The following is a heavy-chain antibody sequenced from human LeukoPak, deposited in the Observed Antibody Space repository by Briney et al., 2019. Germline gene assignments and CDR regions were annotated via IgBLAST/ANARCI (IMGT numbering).Heavy chain of an antibody. CDR2: IVVGSGNT. J-gene: IGHJ4*02. CDR1: GFTFTSSA. D-gene: IGHD3-22*01. CDR3: AADRYDSSGYYHFDY. Sequence: SVKVSCKASGFTFTSSAMQWVRQARGPRLEWIGWIVVGSGNTNYAQKFQERVTITRDMSTSTAYMELSSLRPEDTAVYYCAADRYDSSGYYHFDYWGQGTLVTVSS. V-gene: IGHV1-58*02.